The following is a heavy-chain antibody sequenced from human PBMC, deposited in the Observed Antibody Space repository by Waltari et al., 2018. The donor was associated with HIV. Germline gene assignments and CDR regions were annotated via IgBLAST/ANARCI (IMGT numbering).Heavy chain of an antibody. V-gene: IGHV1-2*02. CDR3: ARGPPYDYGLGSPGGGWFDP. D-gene: IGHD3-10*01. Sequence: QVQLVQSGAEVKKPGASVKVSCKASGYTFTGYYMHWARTATGQGMEWMGVINPSSGGTNYAQKVQGRITMTRDTCISTDCIELSSLRSDATSVYYFARGPPYDYGLGSPGGGWFDPWGQGTLVTVSS. CDR2: INPSSGGT. J-gene: IGHJ5*02. CDR1: GYTFTGYY.